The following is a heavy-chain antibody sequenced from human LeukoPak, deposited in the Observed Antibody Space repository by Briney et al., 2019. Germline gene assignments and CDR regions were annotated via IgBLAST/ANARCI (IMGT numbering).Heavy chain of an antibody. Sequence: GGSLRLSCAASGFTVNSNDMSWVRQAPGKGLEWVSVIDTGGRTYYADSVKGRFTISTDNSKNTLDLQMDSLRAEDTAVYYCARQPLSWAPGAFDIWGQGTMVTVSS. V-gene: IGHV3-66*04. J-gene: IGHJ3*02. CDR1: GFTVNSND. CDR2: IDTGGRT. CDR3: ARQPLSWAPGAFDI. D-gene: IGHD3-16*01.